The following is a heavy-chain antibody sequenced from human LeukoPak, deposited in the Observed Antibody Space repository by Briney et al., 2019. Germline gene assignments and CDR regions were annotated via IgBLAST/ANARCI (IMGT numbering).Heavy chain of an antibody. CDR3: ARHKGGSYLDYYYYGMDV. J-gene: IGHJ6*02. CDR1: GGSISSYY. Sequence: SETLSLTCTVSGGSISSYYWSWIRQPPGKGLEWIGYIYYSGSTNYNPSLKSRVTISVDTSKNQFSLKLSSVTAADTAVYYCARHKGGSYLDYYYYGMDVWGQGTTVTVSS. D-gene: IGHD1-26*01. CDR2: IYYSGST. V-gene: IGHV4-59*08.